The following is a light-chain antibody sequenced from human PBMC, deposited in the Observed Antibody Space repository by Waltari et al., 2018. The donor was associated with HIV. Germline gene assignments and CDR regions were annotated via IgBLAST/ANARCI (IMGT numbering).Light chain of an antibody. CDR1: SSDVGAYNF. Sequence: QSALTQPASVSGSPGQSITISCTGTSSDVGAYNFVSWYHTHPGKAPKLSIYDVSSSPSGVSSLFSGSKSGKTASLTISVLQAEDEADYYCGSYTSSSTLVFGGVTKLTVL. J-gene: IGLJ3*02. CDR3: GSYTSSSTLV. CDR2: DVS. V-gene: IGLV2-14*03.